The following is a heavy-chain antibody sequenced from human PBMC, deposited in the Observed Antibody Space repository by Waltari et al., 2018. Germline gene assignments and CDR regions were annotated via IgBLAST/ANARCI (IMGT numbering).Heavy chain of an antibody. V-gene: IGHV3-33*01. CDR3: ARGRIAASIWYFDL. Sequence: QVQLVESGGGVVQPGRSLRLSCAASGFTFSSYGMPWVRQAPGKGLEWVAVIWYDGSNKYYADSVKGRFTISRDNSKNTLYLQMNSLRAEDTAVYYCARGRIAASIWYFDLWGRGTLVTVSS. CDR2: IWYDGSNK. D-gene: IGHD6-13*01. J-gene: IGHJ2*01. CDR1: GFTFSSYG.